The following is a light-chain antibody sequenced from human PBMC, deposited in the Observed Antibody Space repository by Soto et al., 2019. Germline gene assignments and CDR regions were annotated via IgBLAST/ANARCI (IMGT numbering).Light chain of an antibody. Sequence: EIVLTQSPGTLSLSPGERATLSCRPSQSVSSDSLAWYQQKPGQAPRLLIFGASSRATGIPDRFSGSGSGTDYTLTIRRVEPEDFAVYYCQQYGSSPLTFGGGTKVEIK. CDR1: QSVSSDS. CDR3: QQYGSSPLT. V-gene: IGKV3-20*01. J-gene: IGKJ4*01. CDR2: GAS.